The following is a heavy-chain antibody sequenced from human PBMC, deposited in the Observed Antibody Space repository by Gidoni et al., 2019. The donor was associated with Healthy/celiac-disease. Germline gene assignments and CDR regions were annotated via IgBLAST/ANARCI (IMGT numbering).Heavy chain of an antibody. Sequence: QVQRVEAGGGVVEPGRSRRLSCADSGCTFRGAGGHWVRQCPGEGVEWVPVISYDGSNKYYAASVKGRFTISRDNSKNTLYLQMNSLRAEDTAVYYCAKSKSYYDSSGSPLSFQHWGQGTLVTVSS. CDR3: AKSKSYYDSSGSPLSFQH. J-gene: IGHJ1*01. CDR1: GCTFRGAG. D-gene: IGHD3-22*01. V-gene: IGHV3-30*18. CDR2: ISYDGSNK.